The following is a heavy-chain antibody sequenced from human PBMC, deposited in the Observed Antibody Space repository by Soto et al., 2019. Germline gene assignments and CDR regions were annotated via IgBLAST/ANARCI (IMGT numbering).Heavy chain of an antibody. J-gene: IGHJ6*02. CDR3: ASPSSASDYFYGMDV. V-gene: IGHV4-31*03. Sequence: QVQLQESGPGLVKPSQTLSLTCTVSGGSISSGGYYWSWIRQHPGKGLEWIGYIYYSGSTYYNPSLKSRVTISVDTSKNQFSLKLSSVTAADTAVYCCASPSSASDYFYGMDVWGQGTTVTVSS. CDR1: GGSISSGGYY. CDR2: IYYSGST.